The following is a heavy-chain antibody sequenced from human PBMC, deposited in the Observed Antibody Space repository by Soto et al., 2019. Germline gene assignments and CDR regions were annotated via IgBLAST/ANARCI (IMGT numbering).Heavy chain of an antibody. CDR1: GGTFSSYA. D-gene: IGHD2-15*01. J-gene: IGHJ6*02. Sequence: QVQLVQSGAEVKKPGSSVKVSCKASGGTFSSYAISWVRQAPGQGLEWIGGIIPIFGNANYAQKFQGRVTITADESTSTAYMELSSLRSEDTAVYYCARVSVVVVAATAYDGLDVWGQGTTVTVSS. CDR3: ARVSVVVVAATAYDGLDV. V-gene: IGHV1-69*12. CDR2: IIPIFGNA.